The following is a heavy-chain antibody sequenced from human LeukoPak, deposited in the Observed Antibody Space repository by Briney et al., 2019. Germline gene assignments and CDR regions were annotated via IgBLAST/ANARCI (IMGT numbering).Heavy chain of an antibody. CDR3: ARDASAMALYY. CDR2: IYYSAST. CDR1: GGSISSSHYY. V-gene: IGHV4-39*07. Sequence: KSSETLSLTCTVSGGSISSSHYYWGWIRQPPGQGLEWIGSIYYSASTYCNPSLKSRVTISVDTSKNQFSLKLSSVTAVDTAAYYCARDASAMALYYWGQGILVTVSS. J-gene: IGHJ4*02. D-gene: IGHD5-18*01.